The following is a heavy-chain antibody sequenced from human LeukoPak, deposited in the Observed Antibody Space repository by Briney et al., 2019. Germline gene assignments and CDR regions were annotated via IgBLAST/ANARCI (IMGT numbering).Heavy chain of an antibody. CDR3: ASITTSSSSWFGY. Sequence: SVKVSCKASGGTFSSYAISWVRQAPGQGLEWMGGIIPIFGTASYAQKFQGRVTITADESTSTAYMELSSLRSEDTAVYYCASITTSSSSWFGYWGQGTLVTVSS. J-gene: IGHJ4*02. D-gene: IGHD6-13*01. CDR2: IIPIFGTA. V-gene: IGHV1-69*13. CDR1: GGTFSSYA.